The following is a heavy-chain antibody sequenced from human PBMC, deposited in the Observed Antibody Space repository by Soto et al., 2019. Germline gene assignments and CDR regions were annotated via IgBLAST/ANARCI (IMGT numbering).Heavy chain of an antibody. D-gene: IGHD3-9*01. CDR1: GFTFISYS. V-gene: IGHV3-23*01. Sequence: GGSMRLSCAAAGFTFISYSMSWVRKATGKGLEWVSAISGSGGSTNYADSVKGRFTISRENFKNTLYLQMNSLRAEDTAVYYCAKDREELTGNYYYYMGVWGKGTTVTVSS. CDR3: AKDREELTGNYYYYMGV. J-gene: IGHJ6*03. CDR2: ISGSGGST.